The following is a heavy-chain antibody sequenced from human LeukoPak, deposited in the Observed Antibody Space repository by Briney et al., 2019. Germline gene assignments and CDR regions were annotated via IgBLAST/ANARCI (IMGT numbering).Heavy chain of an antibody. CDR2: IYHSGST. V-gene: IGHV4-4*02. CDR3: ARVLTYYDFWSGYYYYYGMDV. D-gene: IGHD3-3*01. Sequence: PSGTLSLTCAVSGGSISSSNWWSWVRQPPGKGLEWIGEIYHSGSTNYNPSLKSRVTISRDKSKNQFSLKLSSVTAADTAVYYCARVLTYYDFWSGYYYYYGMDVWGQGTTVTVSS. J-gene: IGHJ6*02. CDR1: GGSISSSNW.